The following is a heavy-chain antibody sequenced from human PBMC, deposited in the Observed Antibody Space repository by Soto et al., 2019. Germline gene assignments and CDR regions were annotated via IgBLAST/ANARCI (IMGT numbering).Heavy chain of an antibody. CDR1: CGSFSGYY. CDR2: INHSGST. V-gene: IGHV4-34*01. Sequence: SETLSLTCAVYCGSFSGYYWSWIRQPPGKGLEWIGEINHSGSTNYNPSLKSRVTISVDTSKNQFSLKLSSVTAADTAVCYCARGQLWFQDYYYYYGMDVWGQGTTVTVSS. J-gene: IGHJ6*02. CDR3: ARGQLWFQDYYYYYGMDV. D-gene: IGHD5-18*01.